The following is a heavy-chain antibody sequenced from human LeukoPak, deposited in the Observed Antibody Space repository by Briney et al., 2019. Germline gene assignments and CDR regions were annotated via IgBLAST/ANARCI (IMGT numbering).Heavy chain of an antibody. CDR2: INPNSGST. J-gene: IGHJ3*02. CDR1: GYTFTDYY. Sequence: ASVKVSCKASGYTFTDYYIHWVRQAPGQGLEWMGWINPNSGSTNYAQSFQGRVTMTRDMSISTAYIELSRLTSGDTAVYYCARPAVAGKQVAFDIWGQGTMVTVSS. D-gene: IGHD6-19*01. V-gene: IGHV1-2*02. CDR3: ARPAVAGKQVAFDI.